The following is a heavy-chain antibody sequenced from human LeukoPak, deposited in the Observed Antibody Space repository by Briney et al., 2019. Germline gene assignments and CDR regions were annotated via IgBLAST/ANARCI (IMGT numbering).Heavy chain of an antibody. J-gene: IGHJ4*02. CDR1: GFSLTTSGVG. V-gene: IGHV2-5*02. Sequence: ESGPTLVNPTQTLTLTCTFSGFSLTTSGVGVGWIRQPPGKALEWLALIYWDNNKLYSPSLRSRLTIAKDTSKNQVVLTMTNMDPVDTATYSCAHYGDYRFRYYFDHWGQGTLVTVSS. CDR3: AHYGDYRFRYYFDH. CDR2: IYWDNNK. D-gene: IGHD4-17*01.